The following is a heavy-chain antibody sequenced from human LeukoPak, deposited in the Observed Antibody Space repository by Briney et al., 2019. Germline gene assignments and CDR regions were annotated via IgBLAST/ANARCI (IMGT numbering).Heavy chain of an antibody. CDR3: ARHELWFGEYYPFDY. J-gene: IGHJ4*02. CDR1: GGTISSSSYY. V-gene: IGHV4-39*01. Sequence: PSETLSLTCTVSGGTISSSSYYWAWIRQPPGKGLEWIGSIHYSGSTYYNPSLKSRVTISVDTSKNQFSLKLSSVTAADTAVYYCARHELWFGEYYPFDYWGQGTLVTVSS. CDR2: IHYSGST. D-gene: IGHD3-10*01.